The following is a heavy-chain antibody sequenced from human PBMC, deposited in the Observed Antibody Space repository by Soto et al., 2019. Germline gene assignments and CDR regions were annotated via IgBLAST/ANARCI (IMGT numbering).Heavy chain of an antibody. CDR2: IYPGDSDT. V-gene: IGHV5-51*01. D-gene: IGHD3-9*01. CDR1: GYSFTNYW. Sequence: PGDSLKISCKGSGYSFTNYWIDWVRQMPGKGLEWMGIIYPGDSDTRYSPSFQGQVTISADKSISTAYLHWSSLKASDSAMYYCARHGYDILTGPDYWGQGALVTVSS. J-gene: IGHJ4*02. CDR3: ARHGYDILTGPDY.